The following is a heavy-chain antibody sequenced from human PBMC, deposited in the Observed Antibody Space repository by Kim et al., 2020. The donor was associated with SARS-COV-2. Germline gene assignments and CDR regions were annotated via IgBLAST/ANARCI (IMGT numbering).Heavy chain of an antibody. CDR3: ARARRWYENVY. CDR1: GGSVSSGSYY. CDR2: IYYSGST. V-gene: IGHV4-61*01. Sequence: SETLSLTCTVSGGSVSSGSYYWSWIRQPPGKGLDWIGYIYYSGSTNYNPSLKRRVTISVDTSKNQFSLKLSSVTAADAGVYYCARARRWYENVYRGQGTLVNLSS. D-gene: IGHD6-13*01. J-gene: IGHJ4*02.